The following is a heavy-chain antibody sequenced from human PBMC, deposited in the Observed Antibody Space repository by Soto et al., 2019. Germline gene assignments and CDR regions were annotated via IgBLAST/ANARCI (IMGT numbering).Heavy chain of an antibody. D-gene: IGHD3-3*01. V-gene: IGHV1-8*01. Sequence: QVQLVQSGAEVKKPGASVKVSCKASGYTFTSYDINWVRQATGQGLEWMGWMNPNSGNTGYAQKFRGRVTMTRNTSISTAYMELSSLRSEDTAVYYCARTTTYYDFWSGYYRGGYYYYYMDVWGKGTTVTVSS. J-gene: IGHJ6*03. CDR1: GYTFTSYD. CDR2: MNPNSGNT. CDR3: ARTTTYYDFWSGYYRGGYYYYYMDV.